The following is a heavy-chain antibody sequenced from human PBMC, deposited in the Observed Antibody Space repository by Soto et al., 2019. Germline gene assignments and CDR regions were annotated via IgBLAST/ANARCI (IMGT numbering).Heavy chain of an antibody. J-gene: IGHJ6*02. Sequence: QVQLVQSGAEVKKPGSSVKVSCKASGGTFSSYAISWVRQAPGQGLEWMGGISPIFGTANDAQKFQGGVTITADESTRTAYMELSSLRSEDTAVYYCASSLRSGPYYYYGMDVWGQGTTVTVSS. CDR3: ASSLRSGPYYYYGMDV. V-gene: IGHV1-69*12. CDR1: GGTFSSYA. D-gene: IGHD3-3*01. CDR2: ISPIFGTA.